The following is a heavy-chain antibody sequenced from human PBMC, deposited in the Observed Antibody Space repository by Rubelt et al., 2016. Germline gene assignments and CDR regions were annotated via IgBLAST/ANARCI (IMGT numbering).Heavy chain of an antibody. D-gene: IGHD2-8*01. V-gene: IGHV1-3*01. CDR2: INAGNGNH. Sequence: QVQLVQSGAEVKKPGASVKVSCKASGYTFTSYAMHWVRKAPGQRPEWMGWINAGNGNHKYSQKFQCRVTIAMETSASTAYMELSSLRSEDTAVYYCARAQRIRLLMVYAPTFDYWGQGTLVTVSS. CDR1: GYTFTSYA. J-gene: IGHJ4*02. CDR3: ARAQRIRLLMVYAPTFDY.